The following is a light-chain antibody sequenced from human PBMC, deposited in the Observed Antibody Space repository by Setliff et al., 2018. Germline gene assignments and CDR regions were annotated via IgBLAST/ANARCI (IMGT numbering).Light chain of an antibody. V-gene: IGLV1-47*01. CDR2: KTT. Sequence: QSVLTQSPSASAAPGQRVTISCSGSRSNIGSNHVYWYQQFPGTAPKLLIYKTTQRPSGVPDRFSGSKSGTSAALAISGLRADDEADYYCAAWDGSPNIVYGFGTGTKVTVL. CDR1: RSNIGSNH. J-gene: IGLJ1*01. CDR3: AAWDGSPNIVYG.